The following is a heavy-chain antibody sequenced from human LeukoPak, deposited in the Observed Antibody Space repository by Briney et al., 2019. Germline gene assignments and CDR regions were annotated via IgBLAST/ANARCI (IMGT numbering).Heavy chain of an antibody. CDR3: ARRTCSGGSCYFDY. V-gene: IGHV3-48*03. J-gene: IGHJ4*02. CDR2: IGSSSGSTI. D-gene: IGHD2-15*01. Sequence: GGSLRLSCAASGFTFSSYEMNWVRQAPGKGLEWVSYIGSSSGSTIYYADSVKGRFTISRDNAKNSLYLQMNSLRAEDTAVYYCARRTCSGGSCYFDYWGQGTLVTVSS. CDR1: GFTFSSYE.